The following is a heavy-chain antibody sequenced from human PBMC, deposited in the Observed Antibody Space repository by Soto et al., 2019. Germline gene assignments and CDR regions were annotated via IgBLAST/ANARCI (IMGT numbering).Heavy chain of an antibody. CDR3: XRDLGELDYYYYYGMDV. CDR2: IYHSGST. J-gene: IGHJ6*02. V-gene: IGHV4-4*02. CDR1: GGSISSSNW. Sequence: PSETLSLTCTVSGGSISSSNWWSWVRQPPGKGLEWIGEIYHSGSTNYNPSLKSRVTISVDKSKNQFSLKLSSVTAADTAVYYCXRDLGELDYYYYYGMDVWGQGTTVTVSS. D-gene: IGHD1-26*01.